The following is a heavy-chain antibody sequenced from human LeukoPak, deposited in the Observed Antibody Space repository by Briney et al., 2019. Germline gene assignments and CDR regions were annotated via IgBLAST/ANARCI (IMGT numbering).Heavy chain of an antibody. CDR3: ARDRRLRLGELSLYY. CDR2: INPNSGGT. D-gene: IGHD3-16*02. Sequence: ASVKVSCKASGYTFTGYYMHWVRQAPGQGLEWMGWINPNSGGTNYAQKFQGRVTMTRDTSIGTAYMELSKLRSDDTAVYYCARDRRLRLGELSLYYWGQGTLVTVSS. V-gene: IGHV1-2*02. CDR1: GYTFTGYY. J-gene: IGHJ4*02.